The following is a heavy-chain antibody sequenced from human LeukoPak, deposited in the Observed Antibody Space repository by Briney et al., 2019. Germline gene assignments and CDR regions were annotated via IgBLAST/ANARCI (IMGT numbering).Heavy chain of an antibody. V-gene: IGHV3-30*03. CDR1: GFTFSSYG. Sequence: GRSLTLSCAASGFTFSSYGMHWVRQAPGKGLEWVARISYDGSNQNYADSVKGRFTISRDNSQNTVYLQMNSLRAEDSAVYYCARERIVVVVTENKLQHFGMDVWGQGTTVIVSS. CDR3: ARERIVVVVTENKLQHFGMDV. D-gene: IGHD2-2*01. CDR2: ISYDGSNQ. J-gene: IGHJ6*02.